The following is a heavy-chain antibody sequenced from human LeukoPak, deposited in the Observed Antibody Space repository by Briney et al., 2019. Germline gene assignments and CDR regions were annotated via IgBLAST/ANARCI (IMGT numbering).Heavy chain of an antibody. CDR3: ARDPIKGAPDYFDY. CDR2: IAHDGDTK. Sequence: GWSLRLSCAASGFTFGDYAMHWVRQAAGRAPEWVAVIAHDGDTKYYADSVKGRFTISRDNSRNMLYLQMSSLRVDDTAMYYCARDPIKGAPDYFDYWGQGTLVTVSS. J-gene: IGHJ4*02. CDR1: GFTFGDYA. V-gene: IGHV3-30-3*01. D-gene: IGHD2-2*01.